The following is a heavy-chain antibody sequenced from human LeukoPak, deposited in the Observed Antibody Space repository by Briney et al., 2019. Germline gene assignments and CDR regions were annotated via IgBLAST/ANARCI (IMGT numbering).Heavy chain of an antibody. CDR1: GFTFSSYS. CDR3: TTLGDSSGYYPGEGDY. Sequence: GGSLRLSCAASGFTFSSYSMNWVRQAPGKGLEWVGRIKSKTDGGTTDYAAPVKGRFTISRDDSKNTLYLQMNSLKTEDTAVYYCTTLGDSSGYYPGEGDYWGQGTLVTVSS. J-gene: IGHJ4*02. CDR2: IKSKTDGGTT. V-gene: IGHV3-15*01. D-gene: IGHD3-22*01.